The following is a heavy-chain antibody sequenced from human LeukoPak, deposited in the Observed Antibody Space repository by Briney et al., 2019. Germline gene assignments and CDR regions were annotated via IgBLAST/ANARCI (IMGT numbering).Heavy chain of an antibody. D-gene: IGHD6-6*01. V-gene: IGHV3-48*01. J-gene: IGHJ4*02. CDR3: ARDSSEAARPDYFDY. CDR1: GFSFNRYS. Sequence: PGGSLRPSCVASGFSFNRYSINWVRQAPGKGLEWLAYISSSSTIYYADSVQGRFTISRDDAKNSVSLQMNSLRAEDTAVYFCARDSSEAARPDYFDYWGQGTLVTVSS. CDR2: ISSSSTI.